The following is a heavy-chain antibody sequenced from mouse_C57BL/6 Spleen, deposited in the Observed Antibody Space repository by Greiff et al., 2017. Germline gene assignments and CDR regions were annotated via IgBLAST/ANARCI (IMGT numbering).Heavy chain of an antibody. J-gene: IGHJ1*03. CDR2: ISGGGGNT. Sequence: VQLKESGGGLVKPGGSLKLSCAASGFTFSSYTMSWVRQTPEKRLEWVATISGGGGNTYYPDSVKGRFTISRDNAKNTLYLQMSSLRSEDTALYYCARLRYFDVWGTGTTVTVSS. V-gene: IGHV5-9*01. CDR1: GFTFSSYT. CDR3: ARLRYFDV.